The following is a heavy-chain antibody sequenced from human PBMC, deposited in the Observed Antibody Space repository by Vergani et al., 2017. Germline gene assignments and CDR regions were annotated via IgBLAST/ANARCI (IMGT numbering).Heavy chain of an antibody. CDR2: IHPNSGDT. Sequence: QVQLVQSGAEVKKPGASVKVSCKASGYTFTSYGISWVRQAPGQGLEWMGWIHPNSGDTNYAQKFQGRVTVTRDTSISTAYMDLRRLRSDDTAVYYCARLTASSSNYVGFWGKGTVVTVSS. CDR1: GYTFTSYG. J-gene: IGHJ4*02. D-gene: IGHD6-13*01. V-gene: IGHV1-2*02. CDR3: ARLTASSSNYVGF.